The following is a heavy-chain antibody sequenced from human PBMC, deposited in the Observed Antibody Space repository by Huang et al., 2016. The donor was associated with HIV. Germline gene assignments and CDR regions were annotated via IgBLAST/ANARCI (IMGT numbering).Heavy chain of an antibody. J-gene: IGHJ4*02. V-gene: IGHV3-30*18. D-gene: IGHD2-15*01. CDR1: GFKLSGFG. Sequence: QLHPVESGGGVVQPGGSLRLSCAASGFKLSGFGMHWVRQAPGKGLEWGAVISYDGRSQFYTDPVTGRFTIYRDNSDNTLSLQMKGLRPDDTAVYYCAKESRWFSDFDHWGQGVLVSVSS. CDR2: ISYDGRSQ. CDR3: AKESRWFSDFDH.